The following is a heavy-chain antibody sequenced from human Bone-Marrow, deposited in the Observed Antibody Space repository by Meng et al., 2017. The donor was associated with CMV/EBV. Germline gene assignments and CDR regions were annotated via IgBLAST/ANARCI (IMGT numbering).Heavy chain of an antibody. CDR3: AKDITYDSSGYYYYYCMDV. V-gene: IGHV3-9*01. CDR1: GFPFDDYA. Sequence: LKISFAASGFPFDDYAMHWVRQAPGKGLEWVSGISWNSGSIGYADSVKGRFTISRDNAKNSLYLQMNSLRAEGTALYYCAKDITYDSSGYYYYYCMDVWGQGTTVTVSS. CDR2: ISWNSGSI. J-gene: IGHJ6*02. D-gene: IGHD3-22*01.